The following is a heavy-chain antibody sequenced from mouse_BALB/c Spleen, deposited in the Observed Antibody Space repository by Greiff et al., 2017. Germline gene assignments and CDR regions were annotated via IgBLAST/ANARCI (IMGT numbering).Heavy chain of an antibody. D-gene: IGHD1-1*01. CDR2: ISYSGST. CDR3: ARWGTTVDY. J-gene: IGHJ2*01. Sequence: EVQRVESGPGLVKPSQSLSLTCTVTGYSITSDYAWNWIRQFPGNKLEWMGYISYSGSTSYNPSLKSRISITRDTSKNQFFLQLNSVTTEDTATYYCARWGTTVDYWGQGTTLTVSS. V-gene: IGHV3-2*02. CDR1: GYSITSDYA.